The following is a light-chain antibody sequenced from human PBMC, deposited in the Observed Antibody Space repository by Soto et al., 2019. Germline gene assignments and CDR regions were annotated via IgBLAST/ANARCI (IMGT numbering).Light chain of an antibody. CDR3: MQSLQTPLT. V-gene: IGKV2-28*01. Sequence: DIVMTQSPLSLPVTPGEPASISCRSSQNLLHSNGYNYLDWYLQKPGQSPQLLIFLGSNQASGVPDRFSGSGSGTDFTLKISRVEAEDVGVYYCMQSLQTPLTFGGGTKVESK. CDR1: QNLLHSNGYNY. J-gene: IGKJ4*01. CDR2: LGS.